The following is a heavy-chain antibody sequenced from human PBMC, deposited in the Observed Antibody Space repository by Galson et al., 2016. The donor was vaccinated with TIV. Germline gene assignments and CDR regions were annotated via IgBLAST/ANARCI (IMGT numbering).Heavy chain of an antibody. CDR2: MSPSNGNT. D-gene: IGHD3-22*01. CDR1: GHTFTSFD. V-gene: IGHV1-8*01. Sequence: SVKVSCKASGHTFTSFDIRWIRQAPGQGLEWMGWMSPSNGNTGYAQKFRGRITMTRHPSTTTVYMELSGLTSEDTAVYYCARGHYYDSKPFQGLPWG. CDR3: ARGHYYDSKPFQGLP. J-gene: IGHJ5*02.